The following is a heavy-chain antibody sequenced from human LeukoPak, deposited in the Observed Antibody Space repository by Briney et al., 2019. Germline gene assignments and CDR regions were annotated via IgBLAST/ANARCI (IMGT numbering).Heavy chain of an antibody. Sequence: GGSLRLSCAASGFTFSSYAMHWVRQAPGKGLEWLAVISYAGSNKYYADSVKGRSTISRDNSKNTLYLQMHSLRPEDTAVYYCARRYCSSTNCHAPFDYWGQGTLVTVSS. V-gene: IGHV3-30-3*01. CDR2: ISYAGSNK. CDR1: GFTFSSYA. D-gene: IGHD2-2*01. CDR3: ARRYCSSTNCHAPFDY. J-gene: IGHJ4*02.